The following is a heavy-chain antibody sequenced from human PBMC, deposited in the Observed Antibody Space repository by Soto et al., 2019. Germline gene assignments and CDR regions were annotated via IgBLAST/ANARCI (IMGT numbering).Heavy chain of an antibody. D-gene: IGHD1-7*01. J-gene: IGHJ4*02. CDR1: GFTFSSYS. CDR2: ITSSSAFL. Sequence: GGSLRLSCAASGFTFSSYSMNWVRQAPGKGLEWVSSITSSSAFLYYADSLKGRFTISRDNARNSLYLQMHSLRAEDTAVYYCVTETASGTTNLDYWGQGTLVTVSS. CDR3: VTETASGTTNLDY. V-gene: IGHV3-21*01.